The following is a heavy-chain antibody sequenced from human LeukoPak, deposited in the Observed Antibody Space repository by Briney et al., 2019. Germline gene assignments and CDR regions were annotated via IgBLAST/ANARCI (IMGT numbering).Heavy chain of an antibody. CDR1: GFTFSSYG. D-gene: IGHD5-12*01. V-gene: IGHV3-23*01. Sequence: QTGGSLRLSCAASGFTFSSYGMSWVRQAPGKGLEWVSAISGSGGSTYYADSVKGRFTISRDNSKNTLYLQMNSLRAEDTAVYYCAKDFYSSAGYDLHFDYWGQGTLVTVSS. J-gene: IGHJ4*02. CDR2: ISGSGGST. CDR3: AKDFYSSAGYDLHFDY.